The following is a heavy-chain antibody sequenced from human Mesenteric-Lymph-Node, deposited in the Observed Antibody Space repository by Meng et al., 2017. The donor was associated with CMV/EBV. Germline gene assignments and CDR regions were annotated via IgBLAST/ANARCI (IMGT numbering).Heavy chain of an antibody. CDR3: GGSEYSNRFDF. D-gene: IGHD6-6*01. CDR2: INNDGKST. Sequence: GESLKISCAASGFTFNDYWMHWVRQAPGKGLVWVSRINNDGKSTSYADSVKGRFTISRDNAKNTLHLQMTSLRAEDTAVYYCGGSEYSNRFDFWGQGTVVTVSS. V-gene: IGHV3-74*01. CDR1: GFTFNDYW. J-gene: IGHJ4*02.